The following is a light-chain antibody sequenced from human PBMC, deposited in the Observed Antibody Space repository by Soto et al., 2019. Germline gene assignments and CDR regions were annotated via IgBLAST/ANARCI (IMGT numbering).Light chain of an antibody. CDR3: QQHNTYSRT. V-gene: IGKV1-5*03. CDR1: QSISGW. CDR2: QAS. Sequence: DIQMTQSPPTLSASVGDRVTITCRASQSISGWLAWYQQKPGKAPNLLIYQASTLESGVPSRFSGSGSGTEFTLTISSLQPDDFATYHCQQHNTYSRTFGQGTKVDNK. J-gene: IGKJ1*01.